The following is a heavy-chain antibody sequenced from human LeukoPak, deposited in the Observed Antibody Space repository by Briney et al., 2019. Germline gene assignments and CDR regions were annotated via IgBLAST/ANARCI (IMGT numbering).Heavy chain of an antibody. Sequence: GASVKVSCKASRYTFTSYDINWVRQAPGQGLEWMGWMNSKSGNTGYAQRFQGRVTMTRNTSISTAYMELSSLRSEDTAIYYCARGGSYGWGSTLFDYWGQGTLVTVSS. CDR3: ARGGSYGWGSTLFDY. D-gene: IGHD3-10*01. J-gene: IGHJ4*02. CDR1: RYTFTSYD. V-gene: IGHV1-8*01. CDR2: MNSKSGNT.